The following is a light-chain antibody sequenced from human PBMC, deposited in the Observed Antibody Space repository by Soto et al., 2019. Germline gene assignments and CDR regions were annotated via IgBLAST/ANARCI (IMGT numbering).Light chain of an antibody. CDR1: NIGSKS. V-gene: IGLV3-21*04. CDR3: QVWVSSSDQVV. J-gene: IGLJ2*01. Sequence: SYELTQPPSVSVAPGKTARITCGGNNIGSKSVHWYQQKPGQAPVLVIYYDSDRPSGIPERFSGSNSGNTATLTISRVEAGDEADYYCQVWVSSSDQVVFRGGTKLTVL. CDR2: YDS.